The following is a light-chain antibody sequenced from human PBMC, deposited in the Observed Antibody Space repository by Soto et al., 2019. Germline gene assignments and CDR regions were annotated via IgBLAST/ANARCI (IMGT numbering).Light chain of an antibody. CDR3: HQYALSPLT. CDR1: LSVGNNY. J-gene: IGKJ4*01. CDR2: HAS. Sequence: EIVLTQSPGTLSLSPGERATLSCRASLSVGNNYLGWYQQKPGQPPRLLVFHASTRATGIPDRFSGGGSGADFTLIINRLEPEDFAVYYCHQYALSPLTFGGGTKVEIK. V-gene: IGKV3-20*01.